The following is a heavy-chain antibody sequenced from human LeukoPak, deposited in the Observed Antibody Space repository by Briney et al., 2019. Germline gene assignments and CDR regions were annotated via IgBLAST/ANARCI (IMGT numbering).Heavy chain of an antibody. CDR1: GFTFRSYG. CDR2: IWYDGSNK. CDR3: ARDGRDYVLDY. V-gene: IGHV3-33*01. D-gene: IGHD3-10*02. Sequence: GGSLRLSCAASGFTFRSYGMHWVRQAPGKGLDWVAIIWYDGSNKYYADSVKGRFTISRDNSKNTLYLQMNSLRAEDTAVYYCARDGRDYVLDYWGQGTLVTVSS. J-gene: IGHJ4*02.